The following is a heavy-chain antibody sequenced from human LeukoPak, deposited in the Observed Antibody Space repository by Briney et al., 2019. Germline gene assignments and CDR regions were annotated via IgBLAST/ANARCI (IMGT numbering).Heavy chain of an antibody. J-gene: IGHJ5*02. CDR1: GFTCISYE. Sequence: GGSLPETFTGSGFTCISYEWYGLRQAPGKGLEWLSYISSGGDTIYYADSVQGRFTISRDNAKNSLYLQMNMLKTEDTAVYYCAREFKVGVVMVAATHNAFDPLGQGTMVTVSS. V-gene: IGHV3-48*03. CDR3: AREFKVGVVMVAATHNAFDP. CDR2: ISSGGDTI. D-gene: IGHD2-15*01.